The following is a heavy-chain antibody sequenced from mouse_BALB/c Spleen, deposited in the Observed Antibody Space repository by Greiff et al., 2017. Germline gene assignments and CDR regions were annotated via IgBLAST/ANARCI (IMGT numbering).Heavy chain of an antibody. V-gene: IGHV3-2*02. CDR2: ISYSGST. CDR3: AREYGDYAMDY. D-gene: IGHD2-10*02. Sequence: EVQLVESGPGLVKPSQSLSLTCTVTGYSITSDYAWNWIRQFPGNKLEWMGYISYSGSTSYNPSLKSRISITRDTSKNQFFLQLNSVTTEDTATYYCAREYGDYAMDYWGQGTSVTVSS. J-gene: IGHJ4*01. CDR1: GYSITSDYA.